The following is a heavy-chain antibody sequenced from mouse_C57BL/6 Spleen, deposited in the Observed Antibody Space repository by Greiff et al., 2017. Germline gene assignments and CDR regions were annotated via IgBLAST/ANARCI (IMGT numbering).Heavy chain of an antibody. D-gene: IGHD1-1*02. Sequence: VQLKQSGAELVRPGASVKLSCTASGFNIKDDYMHWVKQRPEQGLEWIGWIDPENGDTEYASKFQGKATITADTSSNTAYLQLSSLTSEDPAVYYCTTGVADDWGQGTTLTVSS. V-gene: IGHV14-4*01. J-gene: IGHJ2*01. CDR1: GFNIKDDY. CDR2: IDPENGDT. CDR3: TTGVADD.